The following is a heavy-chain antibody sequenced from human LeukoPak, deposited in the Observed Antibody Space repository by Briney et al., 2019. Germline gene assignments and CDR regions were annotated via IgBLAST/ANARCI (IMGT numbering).Heavy chain of an antibody. CDR3: ARDNYGYYYFDL. V-gene: IGHV3-21*01. CDR2: ISSSGSYM. CDR1: GFLFSSQT. Sequence: GGSLRLSCAAPGFLFSSQTMNWVRQAPGKGLEWVSSISSSGSYMYYADSVKGRFTISRDNAKNSLYLQMTSLRAEDTAVYYCARDNYGYYYFDLWGRGTLVTVSS. D-gene: IGHD5-18*01. J-gene: IGHJ2*01.